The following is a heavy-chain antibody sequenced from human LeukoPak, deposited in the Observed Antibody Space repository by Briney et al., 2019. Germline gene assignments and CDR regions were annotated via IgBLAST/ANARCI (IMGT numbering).Heavy chain of an antibody. Sequence: PGGSLRLSCAASGFTFISYAMTWVRQAPGKGLEWVSAISSSARATYYADSVKGRFTISRDNSKNTLVLQMNSLRAEDTALYYCAKDAYNWKYYFDCWGQGTLVTVSS. D-gene: IGHD1-20*01. CDR3: AKDAYNWKYYFDC. CDR2: ISSSARAT. CDR1: GFTFISYA. V-gene: IGHV3-23*01. J-gene: IGHJ4*02.